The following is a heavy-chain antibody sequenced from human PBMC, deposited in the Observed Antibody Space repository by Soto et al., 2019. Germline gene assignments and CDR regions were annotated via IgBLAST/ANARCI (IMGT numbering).Heavy chain of an antibody. V-gene: IGHV1-18*01. CDR2: ISAYNGNT. Sequence: QVQLVQSGAEVKKPGASVKVSCKASGYTFTSYGISWVRQAPGQGLEWMGWISAYNGNTNYAQKPQGRVTMTTATSTSTAYMELRSLRSDDTAVYYCARDEEYYDSSGYYSHNPRFDYWGQGTLVTVSS. J-gene: IGHJ4*02. CDR1: GYTFTSYG. CDR3: ARDEEYYDSSGYYSHNPRFDY. D-gene: IGHD3-22*01.